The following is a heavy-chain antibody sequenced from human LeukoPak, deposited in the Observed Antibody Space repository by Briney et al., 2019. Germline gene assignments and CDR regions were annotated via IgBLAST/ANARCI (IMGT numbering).Heavy chain of an antibody. D-gene: IGHD7-27*01. Sequence: GGSLRLSCAVSGFTFSDHYMTWIRQAPGKGLEYISYLGNRGSDIFYADSVKGRFSISRDNAKNSLYLQMNSLRVEDTAMYYCARGHWGLDYWGQGTLVTVPS. CDR3: ARGHWGLDY. J-gene: IGHJ4*02. CDR1: GFTFSDHY. V-gene: IGHV3-11*01. CDR2: LGNRGSDI.